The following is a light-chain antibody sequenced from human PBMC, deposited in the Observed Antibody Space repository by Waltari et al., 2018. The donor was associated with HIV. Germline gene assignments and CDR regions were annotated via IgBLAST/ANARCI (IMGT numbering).Light chain of an antibody. Sequence: YDLPQAPPVSVYPGQTSKTTYPGNHLPKHLVSWYRQRPGQAPMMIIFQDAERPSGMPARFSAATSGTTATWTISEVQAQDEADYFGQSAHSSHTIFGGGTKLTVL. CDR3: QSAHSSHTI. V-gene: IGLV3-25*03. CDR2: QDA. CDR1: HLPKHL. J-gene: IGLJ2*01.